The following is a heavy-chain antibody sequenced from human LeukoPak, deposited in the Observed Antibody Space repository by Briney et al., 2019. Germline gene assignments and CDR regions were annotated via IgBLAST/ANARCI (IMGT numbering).Heavy chain of an antibody. CDR3: ARAGSGWDFDY. Sequence: SETLSLTCTVSGGSISSYYWSWVRQPPGKGLEWIGEIYHSGSTNYNPSLKSRVTISVDKSKNQFSLKLSSVTAADTAVYYCARAGSGWDFDYWGQGTLVTVSS. V-gene: IGHV4-4*02. CDR1: GGSISSYY. J-gene: IGHJ4*02. CDR2: IYHSGST. D-gene: IGHD6-19*01.